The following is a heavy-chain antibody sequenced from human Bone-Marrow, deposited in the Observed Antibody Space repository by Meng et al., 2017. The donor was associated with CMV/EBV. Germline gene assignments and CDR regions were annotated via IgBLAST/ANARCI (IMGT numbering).Heavy chain of an antibody. V-gene: IGHV3-33*01. D-gene: IGHD6-6*01. CDR2: IWYDGSNK. J-gene: IGHJ4*02. Sequence: GESLKISCEASGFPFSKYGMHWVRQAPGKGLEWLAVIWYDGSNKNYADSVKGRFSISRDNAKNTLFLQMNSLRAEDTAVYYCARRGPGSSSPKYYHFDLWGQGTLVTVSS. CDR3: ARRGPGSSSPKYYHFDL. CDR1: GFPFSKYG.